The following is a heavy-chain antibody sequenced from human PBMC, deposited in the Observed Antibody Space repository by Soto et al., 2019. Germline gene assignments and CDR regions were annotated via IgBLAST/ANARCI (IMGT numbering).Heavy chain of an antibody. V-gene: IGHV3-30*18. CDR2: ISYDGSNK. Sequence: GGSLRLSCAASGFTFSSYGMHWVRRAPGKGLEWVAVISYDGSNKYYADSVKGRFTISRDNSKNTLYLQMNSLRAEDTAVYYCAKDQGYDILTGYYKVTDYWGQGTLVTVSS. CDR3: AKDQGYDILTGYYKVTDY. J-gene: IGHJ4*02. CDR1: GFTFSSYG. D-gene: IGHD3-9*01.